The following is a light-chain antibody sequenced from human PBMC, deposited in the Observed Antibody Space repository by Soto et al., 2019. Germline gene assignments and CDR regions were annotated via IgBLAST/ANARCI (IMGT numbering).Light chain of an antibody. Sequence: IVLTQSPGTLSLSPGERATLSCRASQSVSRNYLVLYQQKPGQAPRLLIYGASSRATGIPDRLIGTGSGTDFTLPLGSMEPEDFAVDDCHQFATTRSFFQGTKV. V-gene: IGKV3-20*01. CDR1: QSVSRNY. J-gene: IGKJ1*01. CDR2: GAS. CDR3: HQFATTRS.